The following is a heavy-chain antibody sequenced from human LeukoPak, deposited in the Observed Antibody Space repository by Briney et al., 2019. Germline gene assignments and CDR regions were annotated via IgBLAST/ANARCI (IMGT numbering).Heavy chain of an antibody. CDR1: GYTFTGYY. CDR3: ARPAKVDTAMVRNAFDL. V-gene: IGHV1-2*02. Sequence: GASVKVSCKASGYTFTGYYMHWVRQAPGQGLEWMGWINPNSGGTNYAQKFQGRVTMTRDTSINTVYMELSRLTSDDTAVYYCARPAKVDTAMVRNAFDLWGQGTMVTVSS. J-gene: IGHJ3*01. CDR2: INPNSGGT. D-gene: IGHD5-18*01.